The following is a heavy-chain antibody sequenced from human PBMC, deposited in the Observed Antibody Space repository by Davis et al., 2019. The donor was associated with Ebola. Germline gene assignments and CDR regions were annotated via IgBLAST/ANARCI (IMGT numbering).Heavy chain of an antibody. CDR2: INAGNGNT. V-gene: IGHV1-3*01. CDR3: ARLGWLVPSVYYYNGIDF. J-gene: IGHJ6*02. D-gene: IGHD6-19*01. CDR1: GYTFTSYA. Sequence: AASVKVSCKASGYTFTSYAMHWVRQAPGQRLEWMGWINAGNGNTKYSQKFQGRVTITRDTSASTAYMELSSLRSEDTAVYYCARLGWLVPSVYYYNGIDFWGQGTTVTVSS.